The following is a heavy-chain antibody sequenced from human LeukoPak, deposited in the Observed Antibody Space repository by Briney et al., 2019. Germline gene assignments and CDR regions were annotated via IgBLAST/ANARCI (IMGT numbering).Heavy chain of an antibody. CDR1: GGSISSGSYY. J-gene: IGHJ3*02. D-gene: IGHD3-22*01. CDR2: IYTSGST. CDR3: ARGLSHYYDTNGAFDI. Sequence: SQTLSLTCTVSGGSISSGSYYWSWIRQPAGKGLEWIGRIYTSGSTNYNPPLKSRVTISVDTSKNQFSLKLSSVTAADTAVYYCARGLSHYYDTNGAFDIWGQGTMVTVSS. V-gene: IGHV4-61*02.